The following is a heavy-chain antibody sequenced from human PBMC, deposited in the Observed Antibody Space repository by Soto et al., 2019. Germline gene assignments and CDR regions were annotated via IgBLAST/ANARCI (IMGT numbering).Heavy chain of an antibody. Sequence: QVQLVESGGGVVQPGRSLRLSCAASGFTFSSYGMHWVRQAPGKGLEWVAVISYDGSNKYYADSVKGRFTISRDNSKNTLYLQMNGLRAEDTAVYYCAKDLTVFYPTGIDYWGQGTLVTVSS. D-gene: IGHD3-9*01. CDR3: AKDLTVFYPTGIDY. J-gene: IGHJ4*02. CDR1: GFTFSSYG. V-gene: IGHV3-30*18. CDR2: ISYDGSNK.